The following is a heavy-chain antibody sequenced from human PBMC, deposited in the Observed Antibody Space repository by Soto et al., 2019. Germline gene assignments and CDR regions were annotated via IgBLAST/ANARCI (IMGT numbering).Heavy chain of an antibody. CDR2: MHSNGNA. J-gene: IGHJ4*02. D-gene: IGHD3-16*01. Sequence: SETLSLTCTVSGASMRDNYGTWVRQSPGRGLGWIGFMHSNGNANYSSSLRARATISVYTSKNHFSLHLRSVTAAYTAQYYCARVGGDEVGVSGAFDYLGQGNLVTVAS. CDR1: GASMRDNY. V-gene: IGHV4-59*01. CDR3: ARVGGDEVGVSGAFDY.